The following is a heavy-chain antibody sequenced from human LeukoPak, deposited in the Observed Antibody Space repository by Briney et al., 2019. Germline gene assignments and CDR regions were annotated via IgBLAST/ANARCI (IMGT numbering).Heavy chain of an antibody. J-gene: IGHJ4*02. CDR2: INPNNGET. Sequence: ASVKVSCKTSGYTFTDYYIHWVRQAPGQGLEWMGWINPNNGETNSAQKFQGRVTMTGDSSISTAYMELSRVTSDDTAVYYCARDRDYSNTERGFDFWGQGTLVTVSS. D-gene: IGHD4-11*01. CDR3: ARDRDYSNTERGFDF. CDR1: GYTFTDYY. V-gene: IGHV1-2*02.